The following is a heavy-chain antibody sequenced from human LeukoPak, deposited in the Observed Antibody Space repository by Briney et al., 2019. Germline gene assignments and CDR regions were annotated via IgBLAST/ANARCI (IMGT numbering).Heavy chain of an antibody. CDR3: AGASGYYFDY. CDR1: GGSINSYY. V-gene: IGHV4-59*03. J-gene: IGHJ4*02. D-gene: IGHD3-3*01. Sequence: PSETLSLTCTVSGGSINSYYWSWIRLSPGTGLEWIGYIYYSGSANYKPSLKSRVTMSVDRSKSQFSLKLSSVTAADTAIYYCAGASGYYFDYWGQGTLVTVSS. CDR2: IYYSGSA.